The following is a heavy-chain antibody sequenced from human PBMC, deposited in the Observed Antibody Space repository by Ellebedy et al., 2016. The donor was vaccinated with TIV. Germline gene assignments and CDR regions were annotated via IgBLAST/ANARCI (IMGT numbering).Heavy chain of an antibody. D-gene: IGHD3-10*01. V-gene: IGHV3-11*01. Sequence: GESLKISCAASGFTFSDYYMSWIRQAPGKGLEWVSYISGSGSSIYYADSVKGRFTISRDNAKNSLYLQMNSLRAEDTAVYYCAKSPTGAGTCDYWGQGTLVTVSS. CDR2: ISGSGSSI. CDR3: AKSPTGAGTCDY. J-gene: IGHJ4*02. CDR1: GFTFSDYY.